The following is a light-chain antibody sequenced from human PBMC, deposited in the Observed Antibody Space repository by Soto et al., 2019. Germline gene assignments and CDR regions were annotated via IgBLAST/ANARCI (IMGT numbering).Light chain of an antibody. Sequence: EIVLTQSPGTLSLSPGERATLSCRASQIFSSSYLAWYQQQPGQAPRLLIYGTSSRAAGIPDRFSGSGSGTDFTLTISRLEPEDFAVYYCQHYGSSTGTFGQGTKVDIK. CDR3: QHYGSSTGT. J-gene: IGKJ1*01. CDR2: GTS. CDR1: QIFSSSY. V-gene: IGKV3-20*01.